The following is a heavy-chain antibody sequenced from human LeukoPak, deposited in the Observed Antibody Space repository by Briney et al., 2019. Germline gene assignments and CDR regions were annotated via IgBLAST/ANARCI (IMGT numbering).Heavy chain of an antibody. CDR2: IYENGGTT. V-gene: IGHV3-23*01. Sequence: GGSLRLSCVGSGFTFRSHAMSWVCQAPEKGLEFVSGIYENGGTTYYADSVKGRFSISRDNSKNTLYLQMDSLRGEDTAVYYCAMEGYSGNYPAYWGQGTLVTVSS. CDR1: GFTFRSHA. D-gene: IGHD1-26*01. CDR3: AMEGYSGNYPAY. J-gene: IGHJ4*02.